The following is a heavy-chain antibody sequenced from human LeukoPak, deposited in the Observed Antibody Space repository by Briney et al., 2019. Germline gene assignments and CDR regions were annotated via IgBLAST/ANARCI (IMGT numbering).Heavy chain of an antibody. Sequence: SETLSLTCAVSGGSISSYYWTWIRQPPGKGLEWVGYIQNSAIYRAKIKSSPSLQSRVSLSIDTSKNQVSLTGNSVTAGDAGVYLCGRLSSTLYYSMDVWGPGTAVTVSS. CDR3: GRLSSTLYYSMDV. CDR2: IQNSAIYRAKI. D-gene: IGHD6-6*01. J-gene: IGHJ6*02. CDR1: GGSISSYY. V-gene: IGHV4-59*08.